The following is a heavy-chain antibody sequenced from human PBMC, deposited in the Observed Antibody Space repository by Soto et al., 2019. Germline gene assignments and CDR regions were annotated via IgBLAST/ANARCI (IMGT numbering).Heavy chain of an antibody. CDR3: VYRRTGAGVSYFGY. D-gene: IGHD1-1*01. J-gene: IGHJ4*02. CDR2: IYWDDDK. CDR1: GFSLNTSGVG. V-gene: IGHV2-5*02. Sequence: QITLKESGPTLVKPTQTLTLTCTFSGFSLNTSGVGVGWIRQPPGKALEWLALIYWDDDKHYSPSLKNRVTLTRDTSKNQVVLTMTNMDPVDTGTYYCVYRRTGAGVSYFGYWGQGTLVTVSS.